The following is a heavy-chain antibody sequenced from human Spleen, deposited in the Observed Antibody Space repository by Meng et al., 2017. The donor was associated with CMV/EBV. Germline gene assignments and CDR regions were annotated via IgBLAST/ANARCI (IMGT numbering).Heavy chain of an antibody. D-gene: IGHD3-3*01. CDR1: GYPFTTYG. CDR2: ISPYNGNT. CDR3: ASFWSGSSPPYYFDY. V-gene: IGHV1-18*01. J-gene: IGHJ4*02. Sequence: SGYPFTTYGITWARQAPGQGLEWMGWISPYNGNTKFAHKLQGRVTMTTDTSTSTAYMDLRSLTSDDTAVYYCASFWSGSSPPYYFDYWGQGTLVTVSS.